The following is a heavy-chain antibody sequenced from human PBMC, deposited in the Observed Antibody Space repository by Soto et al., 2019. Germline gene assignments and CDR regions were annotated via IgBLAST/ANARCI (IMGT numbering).Heavy chain of an antibody. V-gene: IGHV4-4*02. CDR3: ASRDPGTSVDH. J-gene: IGHJ5*02. Sequence: SETLSLTCAVSGGSFTSNNWWTWVRQPPGQGLEWIGEIYRTGSTNYNPSLKSRVTISLDKSENQFSLKVTSLTAADTAVYYCASRDPGTSVDHWGQGVPVTVSS. CDR1: GGSFTSNNW. D-gene: IGHD1-7*01. CDR2: IYRTGST.